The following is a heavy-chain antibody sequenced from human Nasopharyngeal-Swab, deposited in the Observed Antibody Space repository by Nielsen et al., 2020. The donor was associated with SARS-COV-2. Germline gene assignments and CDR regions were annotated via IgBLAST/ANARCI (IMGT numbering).Heavy chain of an antibody. V-gene: IGHV4-39*01. D-gene: IGHD6-19*01. CDR3: ARQSSGWSFDY. CDR2: IYYSGNT. J-gene: IGHJ4*01. CDR1: GASISSSNYY. Sequence: SETLSLTCTVSGASISSSNYYWGWIRQPPGKGLEWIGTIYYSGNTYFNPSLKSRVTMSVDTSKHQFSLNLSSVTAADTALYYCARQSSGWSFDYWDHGTLGTVSS.